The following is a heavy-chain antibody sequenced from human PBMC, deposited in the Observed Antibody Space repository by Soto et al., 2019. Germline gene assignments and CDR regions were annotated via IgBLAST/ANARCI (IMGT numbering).Heavy chain of an antibody. D-gene: IGHD3-22*01. Sequence: PSEPLSLTCAVSGDSISSGYYWAWIRRPPGKGLEWIGSIYHSGTTYYNPSLKSRVTISVDTSRNQFSLKLSSVTAADSAVYYCARPDNVSYDTYFGQGTLVTVS. V-gene: IGHV4-38-2*01. CDR1: GDSISSGYY. J-gene: IGHJ4*02. CDR3: ARPDNVSYDTY. CDR2: IYHSGTT.